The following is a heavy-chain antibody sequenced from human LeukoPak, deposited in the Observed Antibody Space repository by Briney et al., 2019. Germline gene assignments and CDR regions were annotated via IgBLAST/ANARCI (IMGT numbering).Heavy chain of an antibody. CDR2: IYYSGST. D-gene: IGHD3-3*01. J-gene: IGHJ5*02. CDR3: ARLYYDFWSGYYTAWFDP. V-gene: IGHV4-59*08. Sequence: PSETLSLTCTVSGGSISSYYWSWIRQPPGKGLEWIGYIYYSGSTSYNPSLKSRVTISVDTSKNQFSLKLSSVTAADTAVYYCARLYYDFWSGYYTAWFDPWGQGTLVTVSS. CDR1: GGSISSYY.